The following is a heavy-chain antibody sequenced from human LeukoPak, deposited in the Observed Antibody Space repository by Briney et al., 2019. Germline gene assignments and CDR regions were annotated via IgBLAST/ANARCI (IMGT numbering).Heavy chain of an antibody. D-gene: IGHD4-17*01. CDR1: GFTFSSYA. CDR3: ARVLRDPYYFDY. J-gene: IGHJ4*02. V-gene: IGHV3-30-3*01. CDR2: ISYDGSNK. Sequence: PGGSLRLSCAASGFTFSSYAMHWVRQAPGKGLEWVAVISYDGSNKYYADSVKGRFTISRDNSKNTLYLQMNSLRAEDTAVYYCARVLRDPYYFDYWGQGTLVTVSS.